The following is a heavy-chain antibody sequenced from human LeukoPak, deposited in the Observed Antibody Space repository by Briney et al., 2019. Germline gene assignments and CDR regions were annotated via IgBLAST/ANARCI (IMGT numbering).Heavy chain of an antibody. CDR1: GFTFSDYY. CDR2: ISSSGSTI. D-gene: IGHD4-17*01. Sequence: PGGSLRLSCAASGFTFSDYYMSWIRQAPGKGLEWVSYISSSGSTIYYADSVKGRFTISRDNSKNTLYLQMNSLRAEDTAVYYCASHLYADYVRGDYWGQGTLVTVSS. V-gene: IGHV3-11*01. J-gene: IGHJ4*02. CDR3: ASHLYADYVRGDY.